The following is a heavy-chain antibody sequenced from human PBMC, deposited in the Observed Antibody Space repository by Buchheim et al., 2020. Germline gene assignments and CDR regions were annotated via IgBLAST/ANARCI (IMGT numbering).Heavy chain of an antibody. J-gene: IGHJ1*01. V-gene: IGHV3-21*01. D-gene: IGHD3-22*01. CDR3: ARDPPGYDSSGYYYGEYFQH. CDR2: ISSSSSYI. Sequence: EVQLVESGGGLVKPGGSLRLSCAASGFTFSSYSMNWVRQAPGKGLEWVSSISSSSSYIYYAESVKGRFTISRANAKNSLYLQMNSLRAEDTAVYYCARDPPGYDSSGYYYGEYFQHWGQGTL. CDR1: GFTFSSYS.